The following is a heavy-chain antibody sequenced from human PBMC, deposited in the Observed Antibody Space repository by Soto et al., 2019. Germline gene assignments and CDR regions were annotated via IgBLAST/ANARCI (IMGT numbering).Heavy chain of an antibody. CDR1: GGPISSYY. D-gene: IGHD2-8*01. V-gene: IGHV4-59*01. CDR2: IYYSGST. J-gene: IGHJ4*02. CDR3: ARTIGSLGYCTNCVCYKYYFDY. Sequence: PSETLSLTCTVSGGPISSYYWSWIRQPPGKGLEWIGYIYYSGSTNYNPSLKRRVTISVDTSKHQCTLKLSCVTAADTAVYYCARTIGSLGYCTNCVCYKYYFDYWGQGTLVTVSS.